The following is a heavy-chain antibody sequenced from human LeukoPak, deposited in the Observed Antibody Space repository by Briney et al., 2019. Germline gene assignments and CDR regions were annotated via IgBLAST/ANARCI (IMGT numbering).Heavy chain of an antibody. J-gene: IGHJ4*02. D-gene: IGHD3-16*02. V-gene: IGHV4-34*01. Sequence: SETLSLTCAVYGGSFSGYYWSWIRQPPGKGLEWIGEINHSGSTNYNPSLKSRVTISVDTSKNQFSLKLSSVTAADTAVYYCARLRDYVWGSYRHFDYWGQGTLVTVSS. CDR2: INHSGST. CDR3: ARLRDYVWGSYRHFDY. CDR1: GGSFSGYY.